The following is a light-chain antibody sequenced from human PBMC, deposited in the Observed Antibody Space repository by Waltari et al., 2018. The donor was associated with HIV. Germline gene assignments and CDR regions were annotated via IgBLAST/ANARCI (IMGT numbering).Light chain of an antibody. CDR3: QQYGSSPST. CDR2: GAS. V-gene: IGKV3-20*01. Sequence: EIVLTQSPDTLSLSPGGRAALSCRASQSLSSNYLAWYQQKPGQAPRLLLSGASSRATGIPDSFSGSGSETDLTLTISRLEPEDLAVYSCQQYGSSPSTFGQGTKLESK. CDR1: QSLSSNY. J-gene: IGKJ2*01.